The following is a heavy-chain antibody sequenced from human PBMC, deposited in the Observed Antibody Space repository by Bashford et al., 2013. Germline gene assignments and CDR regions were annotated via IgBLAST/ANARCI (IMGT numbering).Heavy chain of an antibody. CDR2: INPSGGST. J-gene: IGHJ5*02. CDR1: GYTFTSYY. CDR3: AKAIHSDSPS. V-gene: IGHV1-46*01. D-gene: IGHD1-26*01. Sequence: ASVKVSCKASGYTFTSYYMHWVRQAPGQGLEWMGIINPSGGSTSYAQKFQGRVTMTRDTSTSTVYMELDSLRADDTAIYYCAKAIHSDSPSWGQGTLVTVSS.